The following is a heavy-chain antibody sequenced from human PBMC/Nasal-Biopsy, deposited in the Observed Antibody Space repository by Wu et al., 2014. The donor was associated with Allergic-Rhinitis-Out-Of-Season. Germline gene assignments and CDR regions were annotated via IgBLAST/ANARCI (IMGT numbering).Heavy chain of an antibody. V-gene: IGHV3-48*01. J-gene: IGHJ6*03. CDR1: GFTFSTYS. Sequence: LRLSCAASGFTFSTYSMNWVRQAPGKGLEWVSYISSSGSTIFYADSVKGRFTISRDNSKNTLYLQLNSLRAEDTAVYYCARARGYYYYMDVWGKGTTVTVSS. D-gene: IGHD3-10*01. CDR2: ISSSGSTI. CDR3: ARARGYYYYMDV.